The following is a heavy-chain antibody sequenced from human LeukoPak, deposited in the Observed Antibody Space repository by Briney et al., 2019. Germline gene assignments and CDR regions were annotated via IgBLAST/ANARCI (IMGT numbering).Heavy chain of an antibody. D-gene: IGHD1-26*01. V-gene: IGHV3-66*01. CDR3: ARNINSGSYYSFDY. CDR1: GFTVSSNY. CDR2: IYSGGST. Sequence: GGSLRLSCAASGFTVSSNYMSWVRQAPGKGLEWVSVIYSGGSTYYAHSVKGRFTISRDNSKNTLYLQMNSLRAEDTAVYYCARNINSGSYYSFDYWGQGTLVTVSS. J-gene: IGHJ4*02.